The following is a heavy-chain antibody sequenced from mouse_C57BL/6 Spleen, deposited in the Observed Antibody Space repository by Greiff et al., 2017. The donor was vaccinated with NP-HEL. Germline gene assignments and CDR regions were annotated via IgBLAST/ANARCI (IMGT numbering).Heavy chain of an antibody. CDR1: GYTFTSYW. D-gene: IGHD1-1*01. V-gene: IGHV1-64*01. CDR3: AKEKNYYGSSYLDWYFDV. CDR2: IHPNSGST. J-gene: IGHJ1*03. Sequence: QVQLKQPGAELVKPGASVKLSCKASGYTFTSYWMHWVKQRPGQGLEWIGMIHPNSGSTNYNEKFKSKATLTVDKSSSTAYMQLSSLTSEDSAVYYCAKEKNYYGSSYLDWYFDVWGTGTTVTVSS.